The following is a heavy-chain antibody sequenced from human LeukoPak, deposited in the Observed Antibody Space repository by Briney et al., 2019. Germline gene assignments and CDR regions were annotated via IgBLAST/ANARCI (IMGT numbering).Heavy chain of an antibody. CDR1: GGSISRSYYY. CDR3: SRHEHKALAGDT. CDR2: IYYSGNT. Sequence: SETLSLTCSVSGGSISRSYYYWGWIRQPPGKGLEWIGTIYYSGNTFYNPSLKSRVTISVDTSINHFSLTLTSLTAADTAVYFCSRHEHKALAGDTWGQGALVTVSS. J-gene: IGHJ5*02. D-gene: IGHD6-19*01. V-gene: IGHV4-39*01.